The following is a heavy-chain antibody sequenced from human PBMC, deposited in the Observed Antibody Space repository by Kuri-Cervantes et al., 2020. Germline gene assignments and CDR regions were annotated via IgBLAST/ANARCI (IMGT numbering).Heavy chain of an antibody. CDR1: GGSISSGGYY. CDR3: ARGSSHPYDSSGYPFDY. D-gene: IGHD3-22*01. J-gene: IGHJ4*02. Sequence: SETLSLTCTVSGGSISSGGYYWSWIRQPPGKGLEWIGYIYYSGSTYYNPSLKSRVTISVDTSKNQFSLKLSSVTAADTAVYYCARGSSHPYDSSGYPFDYWGQGTLVTVSS. CDR2: IYYSGST. V-gene: IGHV4-30-4*08.